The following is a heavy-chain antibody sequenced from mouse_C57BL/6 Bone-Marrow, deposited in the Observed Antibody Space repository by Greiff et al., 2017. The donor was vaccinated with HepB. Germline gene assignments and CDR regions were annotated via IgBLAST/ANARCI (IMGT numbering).Heavy chain of an antibody. CDR2: ISTYYGDA. CDR3: WGDGYYAWFAY. J-gene: IGHJ3*01. V-gene: IGHV1-67*01. D-gene: IGHD2-3*01. Sequence: QVQLQQSGPELVRPGVSVKISCKGSGYKFTDYAMHWVKQSHAKSLEWIGVISTYYGDASYNQKFKDKATMTVDKSSSTAYMELARLTSEDSAVYYSWGDGYYAWFAYWGQGTLVTVSA. CDR1: GYKFTDYA.